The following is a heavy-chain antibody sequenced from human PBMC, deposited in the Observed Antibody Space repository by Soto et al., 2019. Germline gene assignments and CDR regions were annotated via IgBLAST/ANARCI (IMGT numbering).Heavy chain of an antibody. V-gene: IGHV3-7*01. J-gene: IGHJ4*02. CDR2: IKQDGSEK. CDR1: GFTFTSYW. D-gene: IGHD3-10*01. CDR3: AGSVY. Sequence: EVQLGESGGGLVQPGGSLRLSCAASGFTFTSYWMKWVRQAPGKGLEWVANIKQDGSEKYYVDSVKGRFTISSNNAKNSLYLQMIRLSAEDSAVYYCAGSVYWGQGTLVTVSS.